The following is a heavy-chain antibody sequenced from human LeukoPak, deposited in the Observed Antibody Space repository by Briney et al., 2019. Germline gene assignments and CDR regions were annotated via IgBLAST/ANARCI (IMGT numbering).Heavy chain of an antibody. CDR1: GFTVSSNY. V-gene: IGHV3-53*01. D-gene: IGHD1-14*01. CDR2: IYSGGST. J-gene: IGHJ3*02. CDR3: ARDLGTNAFDI. Sequence: GGSLRLSCAASGFTVSSNYMSWVRQAPGKGREWVSVIYSGGSTYYADSVKGRFTISRDNSKNTLYLQMNSLRAEDTAVYYCARDLGTNAFDIWGQGTMVTVSS.